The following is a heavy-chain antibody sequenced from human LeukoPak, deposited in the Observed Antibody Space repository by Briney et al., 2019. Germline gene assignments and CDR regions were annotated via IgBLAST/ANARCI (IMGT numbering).Heavy chain of an antibody. D-gene: IGHD3-16*01. J-gene: IGHJ3*02. V-gene: IGHV4-38-2*01. CDR2: IYHNEST. CDR3: ARLYWGLGAFDI. CDR1: GYSISTGYY. Sequence: SETLSLTCAVSGYSISTGYYWAWIRQPPGKGLKWIGSIYHNESTYYNPSLKSRVTISVDTSKNQFSLKLSSVTAADTAVYYCARLYWGLGAFDIWGQGTMVTVSS.